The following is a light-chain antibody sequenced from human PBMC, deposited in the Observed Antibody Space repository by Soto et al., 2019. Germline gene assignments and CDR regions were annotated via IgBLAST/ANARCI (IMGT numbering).Light chain of an antibody. CDR2: DDT. J-gene: IGLJ1*01. Sequence: QSVLTQPASVSGSTGQSMTISCTGTVGLVSWYQQHPGKVPKLIIYDDTKRPSGVSSRFSGSMSGNTASLTISGLQTEDEADYYCCLYVGGRTYLFGTGTKVTVL. CDR3: CLYVGGRTYL. V-gene: IGLV2-23*01. CDR1: VGL.